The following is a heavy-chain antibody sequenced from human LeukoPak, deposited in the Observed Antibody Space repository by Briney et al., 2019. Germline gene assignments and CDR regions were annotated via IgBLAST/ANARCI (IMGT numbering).Heavy chain of an antibody. CDR1: EFTFSGSA. CDR2: IRSKANSYAT. D-gene: IGHD3-3*01. V-gene: IGHV3-73*01. J-gene: IGHJ6*03. CDR3: TRLLRGHYYYMDV. Sequence: GGSLRLSCAASEFTFSGSAMHGVRQASGKGLEWVGRIRSKANSYATAYAASVKGRFTISRDDSKNTAYLQMNSLKTEDTAVYYCTRLLRGHYYYMDVWGKGTTVTVSS.